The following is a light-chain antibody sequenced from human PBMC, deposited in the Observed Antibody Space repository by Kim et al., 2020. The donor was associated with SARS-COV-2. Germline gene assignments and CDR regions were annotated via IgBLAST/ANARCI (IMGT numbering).Light chain of an antibody. CDR2: QDS. CDR1: KLGDKY. J-gene: IGLJ3*02. Sequence: VSPGQTDSITCSVDKLGDKYACWYQQKPGQSPVVVIYQDSKRPSGIPERFSGSNSGNTATLTISGTQAMDEADYYCQAWDSSTVWVFGGGTQLTVL. CDR3: QAWDSSTVWV. V-gene: IGLV3-1*01.